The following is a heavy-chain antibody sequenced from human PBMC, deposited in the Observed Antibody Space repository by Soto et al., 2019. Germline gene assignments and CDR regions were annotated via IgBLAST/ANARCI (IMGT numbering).Heavy chain of an antibody. J-gene: IGHJ6*02. CDR1: GGSISSGGYS. D-gene: IGHD3-22*01. CDR2: IYHSGST. V-gene: IGHV4-30-2*01. CDR3: ARTSYYDSSGYYGMDV. Sequence: SETLSLTCTVSGGSISSGGYSWSWIRQPPGKGLEWIGYIYHSGSTYYNPSLKSRVTISVDRSKNQFSLKLSSVTAADTAVYYCARTSYYDSSGYYGMDVWGQGTTVTVSS.